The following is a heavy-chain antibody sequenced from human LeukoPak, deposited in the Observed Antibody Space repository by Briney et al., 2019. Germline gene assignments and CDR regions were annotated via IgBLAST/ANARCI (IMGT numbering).Heavy chain of an antibody. CDR3: ARDSGGGGGRPYYYGSGSGYFDY. V-gene: IGHV3-30*02. CDR2: IRYDGSDK. D-gene: IGHD3-10*01. Sequence: PGGSLRLSCAASGFTFSSYDIYWVRQAPGKGLEWVAFIRYDGSDKYYSDSVKGRFTISRDNSKNTLYLQMNSLRAEDTAVYYCARDSGGGGGRPYYYGSGSGYFDYWGQGTLVTVSS. CDR1: GFTFSSYD. J-gene: IGHJ4*02.